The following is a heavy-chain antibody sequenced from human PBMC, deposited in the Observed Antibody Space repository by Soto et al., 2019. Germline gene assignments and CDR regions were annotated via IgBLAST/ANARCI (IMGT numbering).Heavy chain of an antibody. Sequence: QVQLQESGPGLVKPSGTLSLTCAVSRGSISGSYWWSWVRQTPGKGLEWIGEIFHGGNTYYNPSLKSRVTLSVDKSKNQFSLNVTSVTAADTAVYYCARKMGAFDIWGQGTMVTVSS. V-gene: IGHV4-4*02. CDR2: IFHGGNT. D-gene: IGHD2-8*01. J-gene: IGHJ3*02. CDR1: RGSISGSYW. CDR3: ARKMGAFDI.